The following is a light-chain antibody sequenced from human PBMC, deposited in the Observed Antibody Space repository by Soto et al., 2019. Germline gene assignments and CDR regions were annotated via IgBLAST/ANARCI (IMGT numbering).Light chain of an antibody. CDR3: SSYTSRRTQV. CDR2: EVS. V-gene: IGLV2-14*01. CDR1: ISDIGGYNF. J-gene: IGLJ1*01. Sequence: QSALTQPASVSGSPGQSITISCTGTISDIGGYNFISWYQHHPGKAPELMIYEVSNRPSGVSNRFSGSKSGNTASLTISGLQAEDEADYYCSSYTSRRTQVFGTGTKLTVL.